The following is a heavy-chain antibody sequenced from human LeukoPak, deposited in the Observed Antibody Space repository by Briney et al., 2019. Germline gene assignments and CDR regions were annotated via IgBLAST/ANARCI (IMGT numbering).Heavy chain of an antibody. Sequence: GGSLRLSCAASGFTFSSFSMDWVRQAPGKGLEWLSYISSTSSTMLYTDSVKGRFTLSRDNAKNSLYLQMHSLRAEDTAVYYCARSRSGYQFDYWGQGTLVTVSS. CDR1: GFTFSSFS. D-gene: IGHD2-2*01. V-gene: IGHV3-48*01. CDR2: ISSTSSTM. CDR3: ARSRSGYQFDY. J-gene: IGHJ4*02.